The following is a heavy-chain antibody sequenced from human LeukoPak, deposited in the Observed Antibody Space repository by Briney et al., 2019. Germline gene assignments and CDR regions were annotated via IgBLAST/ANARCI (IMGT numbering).Heavy chain of an antibody. J-gene: IGHJ4*02. V-gene: IGHV4-59*08. CDR2: IHYGGIT. Sequence: SETLSLTCTVSGDSISSYYWSWIRQPPGKGLEWIGYIHYGGITNYNPSLKSRVTISVDTSKNQFSLKLSSVTAADTAVYYCARHLDYYGSGIYEYWGQGTLVTVSS. CDR1: GDSISSYY. CDR3: ARHLDYYGSGIYEY. D-gene: IGHD3-10*01.